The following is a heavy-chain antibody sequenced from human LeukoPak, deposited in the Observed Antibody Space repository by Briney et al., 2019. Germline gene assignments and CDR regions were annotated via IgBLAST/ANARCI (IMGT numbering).Heavy chain of an antibody. Sequence: SGTLSLTCTVYSGSFSAYYWSWIRQPPGKGLEWIGEINQSGSINYNPSLESRVTMSVDTSKNQLSLRLNSLTAADTAVYYCAANPHRDGPLNSWGQGTLVTVSS. CDR2: INQSGSI. D-gene: IGHD5-24*01. CDR1: SGSFSAYY. V-gene: IGHV4-34*01. CDR3: AANPHRDGPLNS. J-gene: IGHJ4*02.